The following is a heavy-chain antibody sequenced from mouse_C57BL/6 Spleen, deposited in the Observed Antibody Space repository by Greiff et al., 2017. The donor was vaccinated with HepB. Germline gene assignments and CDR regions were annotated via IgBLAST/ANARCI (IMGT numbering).Heavy chain of an antibody. CDR3: ARGDYDYDLYYAMDY. V-gene: IGHV5-4*01. D-gene: IGHD2-4*01. CDR1: GFTFSSYA. Sequence: EVQLVESGGGLVKPGGSLKLSCAASGFTFSSYAMSWVRQTPEKRLEWVATISDGGSYTYYPDNVKGRFTISRDNAKNNLYLQMSHLKSEDTAMYYCARGDYDYDLYYAMDYWGQGTSVTVSS. CDR2: ISDGGSYT. J-gene: IGHJ4*01.